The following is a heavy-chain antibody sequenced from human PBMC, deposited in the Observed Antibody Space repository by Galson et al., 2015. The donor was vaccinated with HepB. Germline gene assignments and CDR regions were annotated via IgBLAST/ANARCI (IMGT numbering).Heavy chain of an antibody. CDR3: LRESTAGGGDI. CDR1: GFTCGDYA. J-gene: IGHJ3*02. V-gene: IGHV3-9*01. D-gene: IGHD2-8*02. Sequence: SLRLSCAGSGFTCGDYAMHWVRQVPGKGLEWVSGIFCDGGGTGYADSVKGRFTISRDNTRNSLFLQMTSLRPEDTALYYCLRESTAGGGDIWGQGTMVIVSS. CDR2: IFCDGGGT.